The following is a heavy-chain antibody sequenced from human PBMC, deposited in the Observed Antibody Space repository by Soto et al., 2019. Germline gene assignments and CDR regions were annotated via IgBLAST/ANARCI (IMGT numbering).Heavy chain of an antibody. CDR3: ARVPSTRDIWSYGVGGRYYYYDMDV. V-gene: IGHV3-7*04. CDR2: IKQDGSER. D-gene: IGHD1-7*01. Sequence: EVQLVESGGGLVQPGGSLRLSCEASGFTFSSYCMTWVRQAPGKGLEWVANIKQDGSERYYVDSVKGRFTISRDNAKNSLYLQMNSLRAEDTAVYYCARVPSTRDIWSYGVGGRYYYYDMDVWVKGTTVTVSS. CDR1: GFTFSSYC. J-gene: IGHJ6*03.